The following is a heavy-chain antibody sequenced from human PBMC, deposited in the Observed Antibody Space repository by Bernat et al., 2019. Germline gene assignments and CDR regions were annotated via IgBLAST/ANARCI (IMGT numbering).Heavy chain of an antibody. CDR1: GFIFNAYV. Sequence: ELQLVESGGGVIQPGGSLRLSCAPSGFIFNAYVMHWVRQAPGMGLEWVSRISHDSSGTSYADSVKGRFTISRDNIKNSLYLHMNSLRVEDTALYYCVSDNANWAFDCWGRGTLVTVSS. J-gene: IGHJ4*02. CDR2: ISHDSSGT. D-gene: IGHD7-27*01. V-gene: IGHV3-43*02. CDR3: VSDNANWAFDC.